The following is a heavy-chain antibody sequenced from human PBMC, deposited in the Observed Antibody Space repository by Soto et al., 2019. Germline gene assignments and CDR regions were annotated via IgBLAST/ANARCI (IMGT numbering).Heavy chain of an antibody. CDR2: ITSSGSYV. CDR1: GFTFSRNT. Sequence: PGGSLRLSCVTSGFTFSRNTMNWVRQAPGKGLEWVSSITSSGSYVYYADSVTCRFSASRDNAKNSLSLQMDSLRPDDTAIYFCVKDEGIEAMDVWGQGTTVTVSS. J-gene: IGHJ6*02. D-gene: IGHD3-3*02. V-gene: IGHV3-21*01. CDR3: VKDEGIEAMDV.